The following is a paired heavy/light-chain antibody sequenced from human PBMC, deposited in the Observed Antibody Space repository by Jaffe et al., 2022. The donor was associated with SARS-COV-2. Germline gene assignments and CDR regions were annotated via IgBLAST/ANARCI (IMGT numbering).Light chain of an antibody. J-gene: IGLJ2*01. CDR2: EVT. CDR3: SSYTSASTL. CDR1: SSDVGYYNF. V-gene: IGLV2-14*01. Sequence: QSALTQPASVSGSPGQSITISCTGTSSDVGYYNFVSWYQHHPGKAPKLMIYEVTNRPSGVSNRFSGSKSGNTASLTISGLQAEDEADYYCSSYTSASTLFGGGTKLTVL.
Heavy chain of an antibody. Sequence: QITLKESGPTLVNPTQTLTLTCTFSGFSLTTSGVGVGWIRQPPGKALEWLALIYWDDDKRYSPSLNSRLTIIKDTSKNQVVLTMTNMDPVDTATYYCAHRREYNSNWHWGDFDYWGQGTLVTVSS. CDR1: GFSLTTSGVG. J-gene: IGHJ4*02. CDR2: IYWDDDK. CDR3: AHRREYNSNWHWGDFDY. V-gene: IGHV2-5*02. D-gene: IGHD6-13*01.